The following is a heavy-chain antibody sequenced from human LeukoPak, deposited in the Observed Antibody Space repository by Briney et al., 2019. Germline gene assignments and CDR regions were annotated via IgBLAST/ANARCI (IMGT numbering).Heavy chain of an antibody. J-gene: IGHJ4*02. CDR1: GGSTRSNSYY. Sequence: SETLSLTCTISGGSTRSNSYYWGWIRQPPGKGLEWIGSIYYSGSTYYSPSLKSRVTISVDSSKNQFSLKLSSVTAADTAVYHCARQEGVSYFSSGSYFDSWGQGALVTVSS. D-gene: IGHD3-10*01. CDR2: IYYSGST. V-gene: IGHV4-39*01. CDR3: ARQEGVSYFSSGSYFDS.